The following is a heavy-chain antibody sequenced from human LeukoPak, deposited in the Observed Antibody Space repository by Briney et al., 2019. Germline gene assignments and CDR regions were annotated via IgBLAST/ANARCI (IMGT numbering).Heavy chain of an antibody. V-gene: IGHV1-8*01. Sequence: GASVKVSCKASGYTFTSYDINWVRQATGQRLEWMGWMNPNSGNTGYAQKFQGRVTMTRNTSISTAYMELSSLRSEDTAVYYCARGVGPRVAATIDDAFDIWGQGTMVTVSS. CDR1: GYTFTSYD. CDR2: MNPNSGNT. D-gene: IGHD2-15*01. CDR3: ARGVGPRVAATIDDAFDI. J-gene: IGHJ3*02.